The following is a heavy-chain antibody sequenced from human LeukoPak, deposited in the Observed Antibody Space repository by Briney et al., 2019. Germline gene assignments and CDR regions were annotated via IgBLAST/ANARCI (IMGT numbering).Heavy chain of an antibody. CDR2: IVPSDSYT. Sequence: GESLKISCKGSGYSFTSYWISWVRQMPGKGLEWLGRIVPSDSYTNYSPSFQGHVTTSADKSISTAYLQWSSLKASDTAMYYCARHVSDILTGHAFDIWGQGTMVTVSS. CDR1: GYSFTSYW. D-gene: IGHD3-9*01. V-gene: IGHV5-10-1*01. CDR3: ARHVSDILTGHAFDI. J-gene: IGHJ3*02.